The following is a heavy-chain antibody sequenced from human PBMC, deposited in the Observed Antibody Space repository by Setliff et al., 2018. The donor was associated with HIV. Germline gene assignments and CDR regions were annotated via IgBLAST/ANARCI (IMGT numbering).Heavy chain of an antibody. D-gene: IGHD1-1*01. CDR3: ARDAGTGGPGRWVDP. V-gene: IGHV1-18*01. J-gene: IGHJ5*02. CDR2: ISGYTGIT. CDR1: GYIFSHYG. Sequence: GASVKVSCKISGYIFSHYGVTWVRQAPGQGLEYMGYISGYTGITHYAQSFQGRVIMTTDPSKYTAYMELRSLKYDDTAVYYCARDAGTGGPGRWVDPWGQGTRVTVSS.